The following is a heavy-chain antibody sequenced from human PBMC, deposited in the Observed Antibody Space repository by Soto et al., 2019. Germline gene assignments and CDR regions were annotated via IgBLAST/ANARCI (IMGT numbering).Heavy chain of an antibody. V-gene: IGHV4-4*02. Sequence: ASETLSLTCAVSGGSISSSNWWSWVRPPPGKGLEWIGEIYHSGSTNYNPSLKSRVTISVDTSKNQFSLKLSSVTAADTAVYYCALTVQHYYYGMDVWGQGTTVTVSS. J-gene: IGHJ6*02. CDR1: GGSISSSNW. CDR2: IYHSGST. CDR3: ALTVQHYYYGMDV. D-gene: IGHD5-18*01.